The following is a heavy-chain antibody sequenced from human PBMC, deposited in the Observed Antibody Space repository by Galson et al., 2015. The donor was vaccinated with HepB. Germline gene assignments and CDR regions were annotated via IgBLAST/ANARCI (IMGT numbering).Heavy chain of an antibody. CDR3: ARWPTLRVTKDAFDI. J-gene: IGHJ3*02. Sequence: SLRLSCAASGFTFSSYSMNWVRQAPGKGLEWVSYISSSSSTIYYADSVKGRFTISRDNAKNSLYLQMNSLRDEDTAVYYCARWPTLRVTKDAFDIWGQGTMVTVSS. CDR2: ISSSSSTI. D-gene: IGHD2-21*02. V-gene: IGHV3-48*02. CDR1: GFTFSSYS.